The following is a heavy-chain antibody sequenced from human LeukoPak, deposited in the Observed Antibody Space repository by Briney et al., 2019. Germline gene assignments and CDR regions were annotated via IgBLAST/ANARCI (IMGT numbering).Heavy chain of an antibody. CDR3: ARGRGYLMPDPEY. D-gene: IGHD2-2*01. CDR1: GFPFSSYA. V-gene: IGHV3-23*01. CDR2: LTGTGRTT. Sequence: GGSLRLSCAASGFPFSSYAMSWVRQAPAQGLEWGSALTGTGRTTYYADSVKGRFTISRDNSKNTLYLQMRSLRVEDTAVYFCARGRGYLMPDPEYWGQGTLVPVSS. J-gene: IGHJ4*02.